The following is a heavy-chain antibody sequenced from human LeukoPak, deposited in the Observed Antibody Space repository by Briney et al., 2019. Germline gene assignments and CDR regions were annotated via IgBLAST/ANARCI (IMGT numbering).Heavy chain of an antibody. CDR3: AKDSPLRTSYHGYFDY. J-gene: IGHJ4*02. Sequence: GGSLRLSCAASGFTFSSYAMSWVRQAPGKGLEWASALTLSGTNTHYADSVKGRFTISRDVSKNTLYLQMNTLRAEDTAVYYCAKDSPLRTSYHGYFDYWGQGTLVTVS. CDR1: GFTFSSYA. V-gene: IGHV3-23*01. D-gene: IGHD3-16*01. CDR2: LTLSGTNT.